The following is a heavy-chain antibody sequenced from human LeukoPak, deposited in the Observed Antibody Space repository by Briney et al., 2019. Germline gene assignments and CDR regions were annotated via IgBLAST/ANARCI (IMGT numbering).Heavy chain of an antibody. Sequence: GGSLRLSCAASGFTFSSYWMSWVRQAPGKGLEWVANIEQGGSEKFYVDSVKGRFTISRGNAKNSLYLQMSSLRAEDTAVYYCARGYSSGWYLDYFDYWGQGTLVTVSS. CDR3: ARGYSSGWYLDYFDY. D-gene: IGHD6-19*01. CDR2: IEQGGSEK. CDR1: GFTFSSYW. V-gene: IGHV3-7*01. J-gene: IGHJ4*02.